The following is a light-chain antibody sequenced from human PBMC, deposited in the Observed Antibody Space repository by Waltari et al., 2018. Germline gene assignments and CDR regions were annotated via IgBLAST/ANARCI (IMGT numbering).Light chain of an antibody. V-gene: IGKV3-20*01. CDR3: QKYGTLPAT. CDR1: QGVSRY. Sequence: LACRASQGVSRYLAWYQQKPGQAPRLLIYDTSTRATGIPDRFSGSGSGTDFSLTISRLDPEDFAVYYCQKYGTLPATFGQGTKVEVK. J-gene: IGKJ1*01. CDR2: DTS.